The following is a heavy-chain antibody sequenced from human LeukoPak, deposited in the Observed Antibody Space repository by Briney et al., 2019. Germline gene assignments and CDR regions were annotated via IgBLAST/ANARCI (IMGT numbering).Heavy chain of an antibody. Sequence: SVKVSCKASGGTFSNYDINWVRQAPGPGLEWMGGITPIFGTANYLQKFQGRVTITADKSTSTAYMELSRLRSEDTAIYYCARASSDDTAMATPFAYWGQGTLVTVSS. V-gene: IGHV1-69*06. CDR2: ITPIFGTA. CDR3: ARASSDDTAMATPFAY. D-gene: IGHD5-18*01. CDR1: GGTFSNYD. J-gene: IGHJ4*02.